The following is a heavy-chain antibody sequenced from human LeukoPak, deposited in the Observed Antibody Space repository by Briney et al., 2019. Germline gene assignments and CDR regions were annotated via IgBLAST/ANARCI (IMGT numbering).Heavy chain of an antibody. D-gene: IGHD6-19*01. CDR3: AREGIAVAEGTDAFDI. Sequence: ASVTVSCKASGYTFIEYGISWVRQAPGQGLEWMGWISAYNGNTNYAQKLQGRVTMTTDTSTSTAYMELRSLRSDDTAVYYCAREGIAVAEGTDAFDIWGQGTMVTVSS. J-gene: IGHJ3*02. CDR2: ISAYNGNT. V-gene: IGHV1-18*01. CDR1: GYTFIEYG.